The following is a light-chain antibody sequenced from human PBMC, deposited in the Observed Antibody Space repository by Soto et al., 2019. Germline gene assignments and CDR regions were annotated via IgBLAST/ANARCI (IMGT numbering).Light chain of an antibody. J-gene: IGLJ3*02. CDR3: QVWDSSSDHVV. CDR1: NIGSKS. Sequence: SYELTQPPSVSVAPGKTARITCGGNNIGSKSLHLYQQKPGQAPRLVISYDNDRPSGIPERFPCSDSGNTATLTISRVEVGDEDDSYCQVWDSSSDHVVFGGGTKLTVL. V-gene: IGLV3-21*04. CDR2: YDN.